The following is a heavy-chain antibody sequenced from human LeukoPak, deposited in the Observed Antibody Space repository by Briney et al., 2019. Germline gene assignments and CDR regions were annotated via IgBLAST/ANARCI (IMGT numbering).Heavy chain of an antibody. CDR2: IKRDGSEK. CDR1: GFPFNNYW. CDR3: ARSNCNSCYLGVWYYFDY. D-gene: IGHD1/OR15-1a*01. J-gene: IGHJ4*02. Sequence: GGSLRLSCATSGFPFNNYWMSWVRQAPGKGLEWVASIKRDGSEKYYVDSVKGRFTISRDNSKNSLYLQMNSLRAEDTAVYYCARSNCNSCYLGVWYYFDYWGQGTLVTVSS. V-gene: IGHV3-7*05.